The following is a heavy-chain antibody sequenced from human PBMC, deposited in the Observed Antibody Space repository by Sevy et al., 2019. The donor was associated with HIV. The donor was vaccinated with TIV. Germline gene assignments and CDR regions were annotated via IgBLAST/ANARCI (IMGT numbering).Heavy chain of an antibody. V-gene: IGHV3-21*01. CDR1: GFTFSSYS. CDR2: ISSSSSYI. D-gene: IGHD3-10*01. CDR3: ARERGSGYYYYYMDV. Sequence: GGSLRLSCAASGFTFSSYSMNWVRQAPGKGLEWISSISSSSSYIYYADSVKGRFTISRDNAKSSLYLQMNSLRAEDAAVSFCARERGSGYYYYYMDVWGKGTTVTVSS. J-gene: IGHJ6*03.